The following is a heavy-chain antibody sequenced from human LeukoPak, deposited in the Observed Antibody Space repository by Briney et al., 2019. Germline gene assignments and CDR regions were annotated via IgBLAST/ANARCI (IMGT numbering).Heavy chain of an antibody. Sequence: GGSLRLSCAASGFTFSSSAMSWVRQAPGKGLEWVSAISNNGGYTYYADSVKGRFTISRDNSKNTLYLQMNSLRAEDTAVYYCAKDFSGSPYYFDYWGQGTLVTVSS. CDR3: AKDFSGSPYYFDY. D-gene: IGHD1-26*01. J-gene: IGHJ4*02. V-gene: IGHV3-23*01. CDR1: GFTFSSSA. CDR2: ISNNGGYT.